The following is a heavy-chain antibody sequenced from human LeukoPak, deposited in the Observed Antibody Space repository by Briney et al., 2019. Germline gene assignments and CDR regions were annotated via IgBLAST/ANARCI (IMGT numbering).Heavy chain of an antibody. D-gene: IGHD3-9*01. J-gene: IGHJ4*02. CDR3: ARASSDILTGYYHMAFDY. CDR1: GFTFSSYW. Sequence: GGSLRLSCAASGFTFSSYWMSWVRQAPGKGLEWVANIKQDGSEKYYVDSVKGRFTISRDNAKNSLYLQMNSLRAEDTAVYYCARASSDILTGYYHMAFDYWGQGTLVTVSS. CDR2: IKQDGSEK. V-gene: IGHV3-7*03.